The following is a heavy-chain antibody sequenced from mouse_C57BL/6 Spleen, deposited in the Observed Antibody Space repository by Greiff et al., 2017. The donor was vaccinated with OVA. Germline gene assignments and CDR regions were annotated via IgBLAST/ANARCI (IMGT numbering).Heavy chain of an antibody. Sequence: QVQLQQPGPELVKPGASVKLSCKASGYTFTSYWMHWVKQRPGQGLEWIGNINPSNGGTNYNQKFKSKATLTVDKSSSTAYMQLSSLTSEDSAVYDSASDYDGSSHYFDYWGQGTTLTVSS. CDR2: INPSNGGT. D-gene: IGHD1-1*01. V-gene: IGHV1-53*01. J-gene: IGHJ2*01. CDR1: GYTFTSYW. CDR3: ASDYDGSSHYFDY.